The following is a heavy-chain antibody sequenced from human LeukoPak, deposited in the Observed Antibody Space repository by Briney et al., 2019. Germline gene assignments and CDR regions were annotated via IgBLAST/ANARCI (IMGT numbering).Heavy chain of an antibody. D-gene: IGHD4-17*01. CDR3: ARDGKTVTPRYYYFYMDV. CDR1: GXXFSTYW. J-gene: IGHJ6*03. V-gene: IGHV3-7*01. Sequence: GGSLRLSCAXSGXXFSTYWMSWVRQAPGKGLEWVANIKRDGSERYYVDSVKGRFIISRDNAKNSVYLHMNSLIAEDTAVYYCARDGKTVTPRYYYFYMDVWGQGTTVTVSS. CDR2: IKRDGSER.